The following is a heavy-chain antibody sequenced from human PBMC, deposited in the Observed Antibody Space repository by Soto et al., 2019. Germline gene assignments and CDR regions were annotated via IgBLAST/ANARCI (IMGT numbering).Heavy chain of an antibody. Sequence: QVQMVQSGAEVKKPGASVKVSCKPSGYNFNGYYMHWVRQAPGQGLEWMGWINTNNGGTGYAQKFQGWVTMTRDTSISTVFLELSRLTSDGVAVYYCASEADRNGLYYCVQWGQGTVVTVSS. CDR1: GYNFNGYY. V-gene: IGHV1-2*04. J-gene: IGHJ4*02. CDR3: ASEADRNGLYYCVQ. D-gene: IGHD3-10*02. CDR2: INTNNGGT.